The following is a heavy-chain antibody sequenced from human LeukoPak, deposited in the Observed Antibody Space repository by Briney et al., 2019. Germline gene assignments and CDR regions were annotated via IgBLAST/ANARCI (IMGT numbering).Heavy chain of an antibody. V-gene: IGHV1-2*02. J-gene: IGHJ4*02. Sequence: ASVNVSCKTSGYTFTAYYLHWVRQAPGQGLEWMGWINSNSGGTNYAQKFQGRVTMTRDTSISTTHMELNRLRSDDTAVYYCARSFDTSGYHSGHWGQGTLVIVSP. CDR1: GYTFTAYY. D-gene: IGHD3-22*01. CDR2: INSNSGGT. CDR3: ARSFDTSGYHSGH.